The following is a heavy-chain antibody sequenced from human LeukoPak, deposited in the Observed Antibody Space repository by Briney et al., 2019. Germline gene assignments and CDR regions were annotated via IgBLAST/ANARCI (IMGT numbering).Heavy chain of an antibody. J-gene: IGHJ6*03. CDR1: GYSISSGYY. Sequence: SETLSLTCTVSGYSISSGYYWGWIRQPPGKGLEWIGSIYHSGSTYYNPSLKSRVTISVDTSKNQFSLKLSSVTAADTAVYYCARTEFGRIAAAGPYYMDVWGKGTTVTVSS. CDR2: IYHSGST. D-gene: IGHD6-13*01. V-gene: IGHV4-38-2*02. CDR3: ARTEFGRIAAAGPYYMDV.